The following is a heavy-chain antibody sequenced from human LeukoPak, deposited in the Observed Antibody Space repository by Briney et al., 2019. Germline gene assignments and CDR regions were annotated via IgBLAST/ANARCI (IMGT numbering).Heavy chain of an antibody. J-gene: IGHJ6*03. CDR3: ARQISDYYYYYMDV. V-gene: IGHV4-39*01. CDR2: IYYSGTT. Sequence: KPSETLSLTCTVSGGSISSSNYYWGWIRQPPGKGLEWIGTIYYSGTTYYNPSLESRVTIFEDTSKNQFYLMLTSVTAADTAVYYCARQISDYYYYYMDVWGKGTTVTVSS. D-gene: IGHD2-15*01. CDR1: GGSISSSNYY.